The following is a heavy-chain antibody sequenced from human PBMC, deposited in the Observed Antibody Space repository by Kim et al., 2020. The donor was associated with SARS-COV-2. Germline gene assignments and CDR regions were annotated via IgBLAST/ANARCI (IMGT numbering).Heavy chain of an antibody. CDR2: IIPILGIA. J-gene: IGHJ4*02. D-gene: IGHD6-19*01. Sequence: SVKVSCKASGGTFSSYAISWVRQAPGQGLEWMGRIIPILGIANYAQKFQGRVTITADKSTSTAYMELSSLRSEDTAVYYCARVYSSGWYVDYWGQGTLVTVSS. CDR1: GGTFSSYA. CDR3: ARVYSSGWYVDY. V-gene: IGHV1-69*04.